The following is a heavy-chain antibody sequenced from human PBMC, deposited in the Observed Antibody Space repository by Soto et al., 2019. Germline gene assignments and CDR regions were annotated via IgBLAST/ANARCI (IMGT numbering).Heavy chain of an antibody. Sequence: ASVKVSCKASGGTFSSYAISWVRQAPGQGLEWMGGIIPIFGTANYAQKFQGRVTITADKSTSTAYMELSSLRSEDTAVYYCARDRDPAMTTHYYYGMDVWGQGTTVTVS. D-gene: IGHD5-18*01. CDR1: GGTFSSYA. J-gene: IGHJ6*02. V-gene: IGHV1-69*06. CDR2: IIPIFGTA. CDR3: ARDRDPAMTTHYYYGMDV.